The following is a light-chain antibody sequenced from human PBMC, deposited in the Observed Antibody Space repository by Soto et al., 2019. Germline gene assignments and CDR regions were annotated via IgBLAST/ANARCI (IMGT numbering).Light chain of an antibody. CDR1: QSISNW. Sequence: DIQMTQSPSTLSASVGDRVTITCRASQSISNWLAWYQQKAGKVPKLLIYAASTLQAGVPSRFSGSGSGTDFTLTISSLQPEDVAAYYCQKYNSAPLTFGGGTKVDIK. CDR3: QKYNSAPLT. V-gene: IGKV1-27*01. CDR2: AAS. J-gene: IGKJ4*01.